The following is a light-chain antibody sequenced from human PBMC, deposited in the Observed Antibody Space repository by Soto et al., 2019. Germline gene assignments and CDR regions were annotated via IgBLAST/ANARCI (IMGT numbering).Light chain of an antibody. J-gene: IGKJ1*01. CDR3: HHYGSFPRT. CDR1: QSVSGSY. CDR2: GAS. V-gene: IGKV3-20*01. Sequence: EIVLTQSPGTLSLSPGERATLSCRASQSVSGSYLAWYQQKPGQAPRLLIYGASSRATGIPDRFSGSGSGTDFTLTISRLEPEDFAVYYCHHYGSFPRTFGQGTKVEIK.